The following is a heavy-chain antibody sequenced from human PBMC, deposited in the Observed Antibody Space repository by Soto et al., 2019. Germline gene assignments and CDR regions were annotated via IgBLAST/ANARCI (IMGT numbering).Heavy chain of an antibody. J-gene: IGHJ4*02. CDR3: ARVQPRYSYGPLDY. V-gene: IGHV1-69*13. CDR1: GGTFSSYA. Sequence: SVKVSCKASGGTFSSYAISWVRQAPGQGLEWMGGIIPIFGTANYAQKFQGRVTITADGSTSTAYMELSSLRSEDTAVYYCARVQPRYSYGPLDYWGQGTLVTVSS. CDR2: IIPIFGTA. D-gene: IGHD5-18*01.